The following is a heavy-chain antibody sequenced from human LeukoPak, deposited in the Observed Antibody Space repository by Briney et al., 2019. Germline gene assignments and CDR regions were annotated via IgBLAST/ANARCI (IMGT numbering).Heavy chain of an antibody. Sequence: PSQTLSLTCTVSGGSISSGGYYWSWIRQHPEKGLEWIGYIYYSGSTYYNPSLKSRVTISVDTSKNQFSLKLSSVTAADTAVYYCATSSSGYYYVGYWGQGTLVTVSS. J-gene: IGHJ4*02. D-gene: IGHD3-22*01. CDR1: GGSISSGGYY. V-gene: IGHV4-31*03. CDR3: ATSSSGYYYVGY. CDR2: IYYSGST.